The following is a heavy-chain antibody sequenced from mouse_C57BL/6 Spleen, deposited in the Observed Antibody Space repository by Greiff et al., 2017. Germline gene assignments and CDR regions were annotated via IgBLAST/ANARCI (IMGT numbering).Heavy chain of an antibody. CDR3: ARAGYSNCTDWLAY. V-gene: IGHV1-53*01. J-gene: IGHJ3*01. CDR1: GYTFTSYW. D-gene: IGHD2-5*01. CDR2: IDPSNGGT. Sequence: QVQLQQPGTELVKPGASVKLSCKASGYTFTSYWMHWVKQRPGQGLEWIGKIDPSNGGTNYNEKFKSKATLTVDKTSSTAYMQLSSLTSEDSAVYDCARAGYSNCTDWLAYWGQGTPVTVSA.